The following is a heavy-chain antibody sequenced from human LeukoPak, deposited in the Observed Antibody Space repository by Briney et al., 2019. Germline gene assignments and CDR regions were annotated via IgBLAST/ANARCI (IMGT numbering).Heavy chain of an antibody. V-gene: IGHV3-33*08. CDR2: IWYDGSNK. CDR1: GFTFSSYG. CDR3: ARDKTLYYDFWSGYRYDAFDI. Sequence: TGGSLRLSCAASGFTFSSYGMHWVRQAPGKGLEWVAVIWYDGSNKYYADSVKGRFTISRDNSKNTLYLQMNSLRAEDTAVYYCARDKTLYYDFWSGYRYDAFDIWGQGTMVTVSS. J-gene: IGHJ3*02. D-gene: IGHD3-3*01.